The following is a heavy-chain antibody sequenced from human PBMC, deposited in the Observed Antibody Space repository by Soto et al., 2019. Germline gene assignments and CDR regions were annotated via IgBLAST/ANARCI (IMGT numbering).Heavy chain of an antibody. V-gene: IGHV4-4*07. J-gene: IGHJ6*02. CDR1: GGSISSYY. Sequence: KPSETLSLTCTVSGGSISSYYWSWIRQPAGKGLEWIGRIYTSGSTNYNPSLKSRVTMSVDTSKNQFSLKLSSVTAADTAVYYCARDQSNYDFWSGYAPYYYYGMDVWGQGTTVTVSS. D-gene: IGHD3-3*01. CDR3: ARDQSNYDFWSGYAPYYYYGMDV. CDR2: IYTSGST.